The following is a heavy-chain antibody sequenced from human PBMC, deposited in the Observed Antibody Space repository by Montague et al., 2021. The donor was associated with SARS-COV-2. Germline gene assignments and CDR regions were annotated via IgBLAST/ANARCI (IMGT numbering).Heavy chain of an antibody. Sequence: SETLSLTCTVSGGSISSYYWSWIRQPPGKGLEWIGYIYYSGSTNYNPSLKSRVTISVDTSKNQFSLKLSSVTAADTAVYYCARERGNSYGHTYYYYYYMDVWGKGTTVTVSS. D-gene: IGHD5-18*01. J-gene: IGHJ6*03. CDR3: ARERGNSYGHTYYYYYYMDV. CDR2: IYYSGST. V-gene: IGHV4-59*12. CDR1: GGSISSYY.